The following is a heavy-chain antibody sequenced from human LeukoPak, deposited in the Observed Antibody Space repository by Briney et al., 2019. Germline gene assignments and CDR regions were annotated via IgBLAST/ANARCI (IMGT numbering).Heavy chain of an antibody. CDR1: GFTFDDYA. CDR3: AKTSSSGSYYADAFDI. J-gene: IGHJ3*02. V-gene: IGHV3-9*03. Sequence: PGGSLRLSCAASGFTFDDYAMHWVRQAPGGGLEWVSGISWNSGSIGYADSVKGRFTISRDNAKNSLYLQMNSLRAEDMALYYCAKTSSSGSYYADAFDIWGQGTMVTVSS. CDR2: ISWNSGSI. D-gene: IGHD1-26*01.